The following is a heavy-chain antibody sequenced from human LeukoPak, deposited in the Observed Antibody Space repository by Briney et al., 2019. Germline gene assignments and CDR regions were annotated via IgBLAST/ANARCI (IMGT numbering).Heavy chain of an antibody. CDR2: IYYSGST. J-gene: IGHJ4*02. CDR1: GGSISSSSYY. CDR3: ARWSYVGLCSGGSCHTFDY. D-gene: IGHD2-15*01. V-gene: IGHV4-39*07. Sequence: PSETLSLTCTVSGGSISSSSYYWGWIRQPPGKGLEWIGSIYYSGSTYYNPSLKSRVTISVDTSKNQFSLKLSSVTAADTAVYYCARWSYVGLCSGGSCHTFDYWGQGTLVTVSS.